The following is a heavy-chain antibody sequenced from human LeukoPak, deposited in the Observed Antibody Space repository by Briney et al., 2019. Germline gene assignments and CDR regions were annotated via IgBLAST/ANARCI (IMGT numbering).Heavy chain of an antibody. J-gene: IGHJ3*02. Sequence: GGSLRLSCAASGFTFSSYGMNWVRQAPGKGLEWVPYISSSGSTIYYADSVKGRFTISRDNAKNSLYLQMNSLRAEDTAVYYCAREYGPRGANAFDIWGQGTMVTVSS. V-gene: IGHV3-48*03. CDR3: AREYGPRGANAFDI. CDR2: ISSSGSTI. CDR1: GFTFSSYG. D-gene: IGHD4-17*01.